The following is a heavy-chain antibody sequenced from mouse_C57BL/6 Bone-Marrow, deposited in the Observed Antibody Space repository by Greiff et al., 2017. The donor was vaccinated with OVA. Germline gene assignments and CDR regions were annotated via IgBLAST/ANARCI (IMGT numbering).Heavy chain of an antibody. CDR3: ARKGVLLRSYFDY. V-gene: IGHV1-64*01. CDR1: GGGCTSYV. D-gene: IGHD1-1*01. CDR2: IHPNSGIT. Sequence: QVQLQQPGAELVKPGASVKVVGRAGGGGCTSYVIPFVNHHPGQGLAVIGIIHPNSGITNYNEKFKSKATLTVDKSSSTAYMQLSSLTSEDSAVYYCARKGVLLRSYFDYWGQGTTLTVSS. J-gene: IGHJ2*01.